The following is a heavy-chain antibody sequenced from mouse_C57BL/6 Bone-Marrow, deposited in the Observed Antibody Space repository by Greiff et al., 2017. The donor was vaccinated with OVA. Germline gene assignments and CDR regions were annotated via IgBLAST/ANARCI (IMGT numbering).Heavy chain of an antibody. V-gene: IGHV1-64*01. CDR1: GYTFTSYW. D-gene: IGHD2-2*01. J-gene: IGHJ1*03. Sequence: QVQLQQPGAELVKPGASVKLSCKASGYTFTSYWMHWVKQRPGKGLEWIGMIHPNSGSTNYNEKFKSKATLTVDKSSSTAYMQSSSLTSEDSAVYYYARGGLTNYVHDGVLSFDFWGTGTTVTVSS. CDR2: IHPNSGST. CDR3: ARGGLTNYVHDGVLSFDF.